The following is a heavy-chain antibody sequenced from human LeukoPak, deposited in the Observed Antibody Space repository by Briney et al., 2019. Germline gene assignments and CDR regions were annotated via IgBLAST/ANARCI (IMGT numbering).Heavy chain of an antibody. CDR3: ARRGYSYGYNYFDY. Sequence: GGSLRLSCAASGFTVSSNYMSWVREAPGKGLEWVSVIYSGGSTYYADSVKGRFTISRDNSKNTLYLQMNSLRAEDTAVYYCARRGYSYGYNYFDYWGQGTLVTVSS. CDR1: GFTVSSNY. V-gene: IGHV3-66*01. J-gene: IGHJ4*02. CDR2: IYSGGST. D-gene: IGHD5-18*01.